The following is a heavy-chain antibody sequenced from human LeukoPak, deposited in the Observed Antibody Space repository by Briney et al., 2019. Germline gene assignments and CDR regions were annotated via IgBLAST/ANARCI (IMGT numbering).Heavy chain of an antibody. CDR2: ISYDGSNK. Sequence: PGGSLRLSCAASGFIFSSYGMHWVRQAPGKGLEWVAVISYDGSNKYYADSVKGRFTISRDNSKNTLYLQMSSLRAEDTAVYYCAKDPTGYYYGMDVWGQGTTVTVSS. J-gene: IGHJ6*02. V-gene: IGHV3-30*18. CDR1: GFIFSSYG. CDR3: AKDPTGYYYGMDV. D-gene: IGHD4-11*01.